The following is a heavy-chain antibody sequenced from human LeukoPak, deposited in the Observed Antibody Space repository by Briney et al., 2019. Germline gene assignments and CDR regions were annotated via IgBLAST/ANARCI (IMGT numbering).Heavy chain of an antibody. V-gene: IGHV1-2*02. CDR3: ARGGIGYCSGGSCPMAFDI. D-gene: IGHD2-15*01. CDR2: INPNSGGT. Sequence: GASVKVFCKASGYTFTGYYMHWVRHAPGQGLEWMIWINPNSGGTNYAQKFQGRVTITRGTSISTAYMELSRLRSDDTAVYYCARGGIGYCSGGSCPMAFDIWGQGTMVTVSS. J-gene: IGHJ3*02. CDR1: GYTFTGYY.